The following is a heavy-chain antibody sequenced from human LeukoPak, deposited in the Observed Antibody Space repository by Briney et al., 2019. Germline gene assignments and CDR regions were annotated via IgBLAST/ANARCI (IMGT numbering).Heavy chain of an antibody. J-gene: IGHJ5*02. CDR3: ARHYGP. V-gene: IGHV4-39*01. Sequence: SETLSLTCTISAASISSSSHHWGCIRQSPGKGLEWIGSIYYGQTIYYNPSLNSRVTISVVTSKDQFTLQLNSVTAADTAVYYCARHYGPWGQGTLVTVSS. CDR1: AASISSSSHH. D-gene: IGHD3-10*01. CDR2: IYYGQTI.